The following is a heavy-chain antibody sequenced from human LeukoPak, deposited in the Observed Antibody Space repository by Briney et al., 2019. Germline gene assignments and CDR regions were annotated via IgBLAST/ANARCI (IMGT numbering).Heavy chain of an antibody. CDR1: GFTFDDYA. V-gene: IGHV3-43*02. Sequence: GGSLRLSCAASGFTFDDYAMHWVRQAPGKGLEWVSLISGDGGSTYYGDSVKGRFTISRDNSKNSLYLQMNSLGTEDTASYYCAIASSGYYYVFHHWGQGTLVTVSS. D-gene: IGHD3-22*01. CDR2: ISGDGGST. J-gene: IGHJ1*01. CDR3: AIASSGYYYVFHH.